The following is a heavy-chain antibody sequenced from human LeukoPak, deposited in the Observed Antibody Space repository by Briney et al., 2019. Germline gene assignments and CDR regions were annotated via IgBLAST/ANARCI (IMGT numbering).Heavy chain of an antibody. D-gene: IGHD6-13*01. CDR3: TRIKYSASWSGDY. CDR1: GFIFTSYG. V-gene: IGHV3-30*19. CDR2: ISSNGNDE. J-gene: IGHJ4*02. Sequence: GGSLRLSCVASGFIFTSYGMHWVRRAPGKGLQWVALISSNGNDERYADSVKGRFSISRDNSKNTMYLRMNSLRAEDTAIYYCTRIKYSASWSGDYWGQGALVTVSS.